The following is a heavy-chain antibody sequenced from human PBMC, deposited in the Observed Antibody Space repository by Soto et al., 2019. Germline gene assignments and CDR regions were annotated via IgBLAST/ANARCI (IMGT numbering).Heavy chain of an antibody. CDR2: IYYSVTT. CDR1: GFSIGSNSW. D-gene: IGHD2-2*01. V-gene: IGHV4-28*01. Sequence: SETLSLTCAVSGFSIGSNSWWGWIRQPPGKGLEWIGNIYYSVTTQLNPSLKSRVTMSIDWAGNQFSLRLSSVTAADTAVYYCARNESKPAAIGKWGQGTLMTV. J-gene: IGHJ1*01. CDR3: ARNESKPAAIGK.